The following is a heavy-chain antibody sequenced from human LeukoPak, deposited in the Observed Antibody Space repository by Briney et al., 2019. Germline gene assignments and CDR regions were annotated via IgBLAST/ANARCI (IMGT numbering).Heavy chain of an antibody. Sequence: GGSLRLSCAASGFTFSSYGMHWVRQAPGKGLEWVAVIWYDGSNKYYADSVKGRFTISRDNSKNTLYLQMNSLRAEDTAVHYCARDYGSIPYYGMDVWGKGTTVTVSS. J-gene: IGHJ6*04. CDR1: GFTFSSYG. CDR3: ARDYGSIPYYGMDV. V-gene: IGHV3-33*01. D-gene: IGHD3-10*01. CDR2: IWYDGSNK.